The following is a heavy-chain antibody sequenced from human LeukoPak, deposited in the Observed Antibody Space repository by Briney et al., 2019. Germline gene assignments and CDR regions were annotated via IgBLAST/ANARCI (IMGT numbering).Heavy chain of an antibody. CDR2: IYSGGST. D-gene: IGHD3-10*01. J-gene: IGHJ5*02. V-gene: IGHV3-53*01. Sequence: GGSLRLSCAASGFTVSSNYMSWVRQAPGKGLEWVSIIYSGGSTFYADSVKGRFTISRDNSKNTLYLQMNSLRVDDTAVYYCARDHHGSGSYPNPWGQGTLVTVSS. CDR1: GFTVSSNY. CDR3: ARDHHGSGSYPNP.